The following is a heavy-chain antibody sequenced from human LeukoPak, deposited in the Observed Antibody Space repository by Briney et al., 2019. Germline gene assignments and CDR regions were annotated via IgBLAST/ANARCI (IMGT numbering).Heavy chain of an antibody. CDR2: TYYRSKWYN. D-gene: IGHD3-22*01. CDR1: GDSVSSNSAA. V-gene: IGHV6-1*01. Sequence: QTLSLTCAISGDSVSSNSAAWNWIRQSPSRGLEWLGRTYYRSKWYNDYAVSVKSRITINPDTSKNQFSLQLNSVTPEDTAVYYCARDHHYYDSSGYYYYFDYWGQGTLVTVSS. CDR3: ARDHHYYDSSGYYYYFDY. J-gene: IGHJ4*02.